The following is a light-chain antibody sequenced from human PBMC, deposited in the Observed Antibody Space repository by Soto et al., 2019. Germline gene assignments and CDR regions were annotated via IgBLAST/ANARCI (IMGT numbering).Light chain of an antibody. CDR1: QSISNN. V-gene: IGKV3-15*01. CDR2: SAF. Sequence: EMMVTPCRATMYLSPGERATLSCRASQSISNNLAWYQQKPGQAPRLVIYSAFTRATGIPARFSGSGSGTEFTLTISSLQSEDFAFYYCQQYNKGPPWTFGQGTKVDIK. J-gene: IGKJ1*01. CDR3: QQYNKGPPWT.